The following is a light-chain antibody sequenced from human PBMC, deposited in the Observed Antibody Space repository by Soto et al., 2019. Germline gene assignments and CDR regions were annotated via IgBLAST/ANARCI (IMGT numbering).Light chain of an antibody. CDR2: KAS. Sequence: DLQIAPSPSPPAASVGDRDTIPCRANQSISTWLAWYQQKPGKAPNLLIYKASRLETGVPSRFSGSGSGTEFTLTISFLQPDDFATYYCQQYNSYSPLTFGGGTKVDIK. V-gene: IGKV1-5*03. CDR1: QSISTW. CDR3: QQYNSYSPLT. J-gene: IGKJ4*01.